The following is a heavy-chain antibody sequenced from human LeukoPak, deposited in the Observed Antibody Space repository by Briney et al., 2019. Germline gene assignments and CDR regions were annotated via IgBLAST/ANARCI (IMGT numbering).Heavy chain of an antibody. D-gene: IGHD3-10*01. CDR3: ARAFGGENFDY. CDR1: GFTFSTCA. CDR2: ISSNGGST. Sequence: GGSLRLSCAASGFTFSTCAMHWVRQAPGKGLEYVSAISSNGGSTFYANSVKGRFTISRDNSKNTLYLQMGSLRAEDMAVYYCARAFGGENFDYWGQGTLVTVSS. J-gene: IGHJ4*02. V-gene: IGHV3-64*01.